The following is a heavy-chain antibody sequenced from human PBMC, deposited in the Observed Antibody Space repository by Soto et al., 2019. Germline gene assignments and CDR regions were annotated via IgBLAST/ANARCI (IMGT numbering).Heavy chain of an antibody. CDR1: GDSISNYY. Sequence: SETLSLTCTVSGDSISNYYWSWIRQSAEKRLEWIGRVSPTGSSYYNPSLKSRVTISVDTSKNQVSLNLTSVTAADTAVYYCARGVPAAGTDWFDPWGQGTLVTVSS. D-gene: IGHD6-13*01. CDR3: ARGVPAAGTDWFDP. V-gene: IGHV4-4*07. J-gene: IGHJ5*02. CDR2: VSPTGSS.